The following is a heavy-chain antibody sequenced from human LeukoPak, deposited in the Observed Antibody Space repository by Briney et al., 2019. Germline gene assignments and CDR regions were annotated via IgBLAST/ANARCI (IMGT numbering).Heavy chain of an antibody. V-gene: IGHV3-74*01. CDR2: INSDGSST. J-gene: IGHJ4*02. CDR3: ARASRYCSSTSCYPKY. D-gene: IGHD2-2*01. CDR1: GFTLSRYW. Sequence: GGSLRLSCAASGFTLSRYWMHWVRQAPGKGRVWVSRINSDGSSTSYADSVKGRFTISRDNAKNTLYLKMNSLRAEDTAVYYCARASRYCSSTSCYPKYWGQGTLVTVSS.